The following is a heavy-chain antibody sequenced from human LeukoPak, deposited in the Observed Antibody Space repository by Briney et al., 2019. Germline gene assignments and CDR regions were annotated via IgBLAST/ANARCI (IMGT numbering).Heavy chain of an antibody. D-gene: IGHD2-21*01. CDR1: GFTFSNA. CDR2: ISNDGSKK. CDR3: ARDLAYCGGECYSGDAFDI. Sequence: GGSLRLSCAASGFTFSNAMHWVRQAPGKGLEWVAVISNDGSKKQYADSVKGRFTISRDSSKNTLYLQMNSLRAEDTDVYYCARDLAYCGGECYSGDAFDIWGQGTMVIVSS. V-gene: IGHV3-30*04. J-gene: IGHJ3*02.